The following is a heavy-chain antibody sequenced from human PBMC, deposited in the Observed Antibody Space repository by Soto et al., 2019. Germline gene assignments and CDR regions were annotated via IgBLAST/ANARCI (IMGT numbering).Heavy chain of an antibody. D-gene: IGHD1-26*01. CDR1: GFTFSSYG. CDR2: ISYDGSNK. V-gene: IGHV3-30*18. J-gene: IGHJ6*02. Sequence: ESVGGVVQPGRSLRLSCAASGFTFSSYGMHWVRQAPGKGLEWVAVISYDGSNKYYADSVKGRFTISRDNSKNTLYLQMNSLRAEDTAVYYCAKDAGGGSYYYYYGMDVWGQGTTVTVSS. CDR3: AKDAGGGSYYYYYGMDV.